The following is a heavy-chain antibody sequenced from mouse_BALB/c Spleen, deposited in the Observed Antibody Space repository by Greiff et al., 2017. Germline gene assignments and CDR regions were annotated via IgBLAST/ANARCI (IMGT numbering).Heavy chain of an antibody. CDR1: GYTFTDYA. Sequence: VQLQQSGAELVRPGVSVKISCKGSGYTFTDYAMHWVKQSHAKSLEWIGVISTYYGDASYNQKFKGKATITADTSSNTAYLQLSSLTSEDTAVYYCARPKYGNPLYAMDYWGQGTSVTVSS. CDR2: ISTYYGDA. D-gene: IGHD2-10*02. V-gene: IGHV1-67*01. CDR3: ARPKYGNPLYAMDY. J-gene: IGHJ4*01.